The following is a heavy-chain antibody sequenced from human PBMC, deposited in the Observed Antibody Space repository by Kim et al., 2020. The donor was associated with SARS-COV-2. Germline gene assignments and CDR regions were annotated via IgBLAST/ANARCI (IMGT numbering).Heavy chain of an antibody. CDR2: DT. Sequence: DTRYSPSFQGQVTISADKSISTAYLQWSSLKASDTAMYYCARGPEWELSFWGQGTLVTVSS. D-gene: IGHD1-26*01. CDR3: ARGPEWELSF. J-gene: IGHJ4*02. V-gene: IGHV5-51*01.